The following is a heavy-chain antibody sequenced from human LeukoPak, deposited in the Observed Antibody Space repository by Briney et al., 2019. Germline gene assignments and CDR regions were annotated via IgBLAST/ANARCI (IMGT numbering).Heavy chain of an antibody. D-gene: IGHD6-13*01. CDR3: AKDRWRGSSWPYYFDY. CDR1: GFTFSSYA. CDR2: ISGSGGST. Sequence: GGSLRLSRAASGFTFSSYAMSWVRQAPGKGLEWVSAISGSGGSTYYADSVKGRFTISRDNSKNTLYLQMNSLRAEDTAVYYCAKDRWRGSSWPYYFDYWGQGTLVTVSS. J-gene: IGHJ4*02. V-gene: IGHV3-23*01.